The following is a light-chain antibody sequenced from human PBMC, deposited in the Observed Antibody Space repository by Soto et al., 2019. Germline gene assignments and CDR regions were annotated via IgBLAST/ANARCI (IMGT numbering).Light chain of an antibody. CDR1: SSDVGGYNY. CDR2: DVS. CDR3: SSYTSSSSFY. Sequence: QSALTQPASVSGSPGQSITISCTGASSDVGGYNYVSWYQQHPGKAPKLMIYDVSNRPSGVSNRFSGSKSGNTASRTISGLQAEDEADYYCSSYTSSSSFYFGTGTKVTVL. V-gene: IGLV2-14*01. J-gene: IGLJ1*01.